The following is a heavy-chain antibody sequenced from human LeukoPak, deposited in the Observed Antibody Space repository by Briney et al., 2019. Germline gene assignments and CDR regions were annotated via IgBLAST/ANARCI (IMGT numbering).Heavy chain of an antibody. CDR2: VSGSGGNT. J-gene: IGHJ3*02. CDR1: GFIFSSHG. Sequence: PAGGSLRLSCAASGFIFSSHGMNWVRQAPGKGLEWVSAVSGSGGNTFYADSVKGRFTISRDNSKNTVYLQMNSLRNEDTAVYYCAKVWALGGNFDAIHIWGQGTMVTVSS. CDR3: AKVWALGGNFDAIHI. V-gene: IGHV3-23*01. D-gene: IGHD3-16*01.